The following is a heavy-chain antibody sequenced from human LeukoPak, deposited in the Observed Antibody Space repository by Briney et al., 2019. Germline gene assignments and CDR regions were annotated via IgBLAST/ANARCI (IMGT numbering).Heavy chain of an antibody. V-gene: IGHV4-34*01. D-gene: IGHD6-19*01. CDR2: INHSGST. CDR1: GGSFSGYY. CDR3: ARKGHFGGWYRNYGMDV. Sequence: SETLSLTCAVYGGSFSGYYWSWIRQPPGKGLEWIGEINHSGSTNYNPSLKSRVTISVDTSKNQFSLKLSSVTAADTAVYYCARKGHFGGWYRNYGMDVWGKGTTVTVSS. J-gene: IGHJ6*04.